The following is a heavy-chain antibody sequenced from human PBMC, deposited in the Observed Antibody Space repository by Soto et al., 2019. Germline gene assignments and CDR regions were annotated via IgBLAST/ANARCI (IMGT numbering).Heavy chain of an antibody. D-gene: IGHD1-1*01. J-gene: IGHJ5*02. CDR3: VRDGTKTLRDWFDP. Sequence: PSETLSLTCIVSGDSVTSGSYYWTWLRQPPGKGLEWIGYISYTGRTKYNPSLKSRVMMSVDTSKKQFSLKLRSVTAADTAVYYCVRDGTKTLRDWFDPWGQGISVTVSS. CDR2: ISYTGRT. CDR1: GDSVTSGSYY. V-gene: IGHV4-61*01.